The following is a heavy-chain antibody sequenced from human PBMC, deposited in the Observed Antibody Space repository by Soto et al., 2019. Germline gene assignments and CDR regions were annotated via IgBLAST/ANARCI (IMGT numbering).Heavy chain of an antibody. V-gene: IGHV1-58*01. CDR2: IVVGSGNT. CDR1: GFTFTSSA. Sequence: GASVKVSCKASGFTFTSSAVQWVRQARGQRLEWIGWIVVGSGNTNYAQKFQERVTITRDMSTSTAYMELSSLRSEYTAVYYCASAYGSGSYFLGMDVWGHGTTVTVSS. D-gene: IGHD3-10*01. CDR3: ASAYGSGSYFLGMDV. J-gene: IGHJ6*02.